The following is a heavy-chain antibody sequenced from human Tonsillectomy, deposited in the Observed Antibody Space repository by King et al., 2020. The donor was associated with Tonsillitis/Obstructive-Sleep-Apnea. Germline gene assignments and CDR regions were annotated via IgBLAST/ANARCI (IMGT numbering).Heavy chain of an antibody. J-gene: IGHJ6*03. CDR2: ISSSSSYI. CDR3: ARVDDIPDCMDV. D-gene: IGHD3-9*01. Sequence: VQLVQSGGGLVKPGGSLRLSCAASGFTFSSYSMNWVRQAPGKGLEWVSSISSSSSYIYYADSVKGRFTISRDNAKNSLYLQMNSLRAEDTAVYYCARVDDIPDCMDVWGKGTTVTVSS. CDR1: GFTFSSYS. V-gene: IGHV3-21*01.